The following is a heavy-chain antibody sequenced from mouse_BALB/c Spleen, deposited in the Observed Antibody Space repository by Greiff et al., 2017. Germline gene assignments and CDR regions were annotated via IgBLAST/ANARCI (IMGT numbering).Heavy chain of an antibody. V-gene: IGHV1S33*01. CDR3: ASAAYYSYGRMDYYAMDY. CDR2: IYPGDGRT. Sequence: LVESGPELVKPGALVKISCKASGYTFTSYDMNWVKQRPGQGLEWIGWIYPGDGRTKYNEKFKGKATLTADKSSSTAYMQLSSLTSVNSTVYIYASAAYYSYGRMDYYAMDYWGQGTSVTVSS. D-gene: IGHD2-12*01. CDR1: GYTFTSYD. J-gene: IGHJ4*01.